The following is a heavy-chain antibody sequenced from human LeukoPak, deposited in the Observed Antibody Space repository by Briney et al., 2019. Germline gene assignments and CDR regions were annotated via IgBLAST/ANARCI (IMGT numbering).Heavy chain of an antibody. J-gene: IGHJ6*02. Sequence: GGSLRLSCAASGFTFSDYYMSWIRQAPGKGLEWVSYISSSGSTIYYADSVKGRSTISRDNAKNSLYLQMNSLRAEDTAVYYCARSPAHWDYYYGMDVWGQGTTVTVSS. D-gene: IGHD7-27*01. V-gene: IGHV3-11*01. CDR2: ISSSGSTI. CDR1: GFTFSDYY. CDR3: ARSPAHWDYYYGMDV.